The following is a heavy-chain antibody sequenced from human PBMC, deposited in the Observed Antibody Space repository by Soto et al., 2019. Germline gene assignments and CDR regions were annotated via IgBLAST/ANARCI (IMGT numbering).Heavy chain of an antibody. J-gene: IGHJ5*02. CDR3: ARDGGRYTTYYYDSSGYSNWFDP. CDR2: ISAYNGNT. V-gene: IGHV1-18*01. Sequence: GALVKVSCKASGYTFTSYCISWVRQAPGQGLEWMGWISAYNGNTNYAQKLQGRVTMTTDTSTSTAYMELRSLRSDDTAVYYCARDGGRYTTYYYDSSGYSNWFDPWGQGTLVTVSS. D-gene: IGHD3-22*01. CDR1: GYTFTSYC.